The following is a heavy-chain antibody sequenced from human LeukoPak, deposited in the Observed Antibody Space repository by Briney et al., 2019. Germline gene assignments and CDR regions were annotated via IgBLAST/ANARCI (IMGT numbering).Heavy chain of an antibody. CDR2: IRSKANSYAT. CDR3: TGDYGDAGDFDS. J-gene: IGHJ4*02. Sequence: GGSLRLSCAASGFTFSGSAMHWVRQASGKGLEWVGRIRSKANSYATAYTASVKGRFTISRDDSKNTAYLQMNSLKTEDTAVYYCTGDYGDAGDFDSWGQGTLVTVSS. V-gene: IGHV3-73*01. CDR1: GFTFSGSA. D-gene: IGHD4-17*01.